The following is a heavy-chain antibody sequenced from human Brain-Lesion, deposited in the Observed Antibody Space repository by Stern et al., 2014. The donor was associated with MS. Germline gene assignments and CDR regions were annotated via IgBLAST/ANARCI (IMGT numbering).Heavy chain of an antibody. J-gene: IGHJ4*02. D-gene: IGHD1-26*01. CDR2: FDPEDGET. CDR1: GYTLTELS. CDR3: ATLSPGAGGNYYRHFDY. Sequence: VQLVESGAEVKKPGASVKVSCQVSGYTLTELSMHWVRQAPRKGLEWMGGFDPEDGETIYAQEFQGRVTMTEDTSTDTAYMELSSLRSEDTAVYYCATLSPGAGGNYYRHFDYWGQGTLVTVSS. V-gene: IGHV1-24*01.